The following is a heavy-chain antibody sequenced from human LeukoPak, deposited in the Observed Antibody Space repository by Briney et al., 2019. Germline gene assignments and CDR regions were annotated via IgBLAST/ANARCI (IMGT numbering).Heavy chain of an antibody. D-gene: IGHD6-6*01. CDR2: IDSDGTGT. CDR3: TTELSSILIKFN. V-gene: IGHV3-74*01. Sequence: PGGSLRLSCAASGFTFSGFWMHWVRQAPRKGLVWVSHIDSDGTGTHYADSVKGRFSISRDDSRNTLFLQMNSLKTEDTAVYYCTTELSSILIKFNWGQGTLVTVSS. CDR1: GFTFSGFW. J-gene: IGHJ4*02.